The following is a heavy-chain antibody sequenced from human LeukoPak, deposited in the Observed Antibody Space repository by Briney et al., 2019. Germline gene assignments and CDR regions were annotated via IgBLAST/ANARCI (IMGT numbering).Heavy chain of an antibody. CDR3: AKDSYYDSSGYGFDY. J-gene: IGHJ4*02. V-gene: IGHV3-30*02. CDR1: GFTFSSYG. Sequence: GGSLRLSCAASGFTFSSYGMHWVRQAPGKGLEWVAFIRYDGSNKYYADSVKGRFTISRDNSKNTLYLQMNSLRAEDTAVYYCAKDSYYDSSGYGFDYWGQGTLVTVSS. CDR2: IRYDGSNK. D-gene: IGHD3-22*01.